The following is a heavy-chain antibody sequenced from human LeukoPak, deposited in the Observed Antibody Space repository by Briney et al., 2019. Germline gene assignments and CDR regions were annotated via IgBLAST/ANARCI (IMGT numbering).Heavy chain of an antibody. CDR1: GFIFRNYA. CDR2: ITGSGDTT. Sequence: PGASLRLSCAASGFIFRNYARSWVRQAPGKELEWVSAITGSGDTTYYADSVKGRFTISRDNSKNTLYVEMNTLRAEDTAIYYCAKWGDYDILTGYYVSDFWGQGTLVTVSS. J-gene: IGHJ4*02. CDR3: AKWGDYDILTGYYVSDF. V-gene: IGHV3-23*01. D-gene: IGHD3-9*01.